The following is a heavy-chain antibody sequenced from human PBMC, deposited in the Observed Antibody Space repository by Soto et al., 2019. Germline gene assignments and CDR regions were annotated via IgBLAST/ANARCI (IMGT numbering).Heavy chain of an antibody. CDR1: GFTFSSYA. Sequence: HPGGSLRLSCAASGFTFSSYAMSWVRQAPGKGLEWVSAISGSGGSTYYADSVKGRFTISRDNSKNTLYLQMNSLRAEDTAVYYCAKESYPRGDYVNLGMDVWGQGTTVTVSS. V-gene: IGHV3-23*01. J-gene: IGHJ6*02. CDR2: ISGSGGST. D-gene: IGHD4-17*01. CDR3: AKESYPRGDYVNLGMDV.